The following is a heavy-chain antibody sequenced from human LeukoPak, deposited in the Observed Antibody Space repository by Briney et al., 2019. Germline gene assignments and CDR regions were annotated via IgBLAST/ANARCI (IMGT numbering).Heavy chain of an antibody. CDR1: GGSISSYY. J-gene: IGHJ3*02. V-gene: IGHV4-59*01. D-gene: IGHD3-9*01. Sequence: SETLSLTCTVSGGSISSYYWSWIRQPPGKGLEWIGYVYYSGSTNYNPSLKSRVTISVDTSKNQFSLKLSSVTAADTAVYYCARGGYFDWLTEKPNAFDIWGQGTMVTVSS. CDR3: ARGGYFDWLTEKPNAFDI. CDR2: VYYSGST.